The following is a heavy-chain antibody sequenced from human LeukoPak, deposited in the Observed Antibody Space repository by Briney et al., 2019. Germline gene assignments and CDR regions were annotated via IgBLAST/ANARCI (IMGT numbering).Heavy chain of an antibody. CDR1: GFTFSGYW. Sequence: GGSLRLSCTASGFTFSGYWMNWVRQAPGKGLEWVANIWEGGRETHYVDSVKGRFTISGDSAKTSLDLQMNSLRAEDAAVYYCARGRDIVATAPDYNYGMDVWCQGTTVTVSS. V-gene: IGHV3-7*01. D-gene: IGHD5-12*01. CDR3: ARGRDIVATAPDYNYGMDV. CDR2: IWEGGRET. J-gene: IGHJ6*02.